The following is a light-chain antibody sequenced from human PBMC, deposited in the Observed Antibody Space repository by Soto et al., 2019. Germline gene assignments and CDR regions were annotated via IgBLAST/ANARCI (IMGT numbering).Light chain of an antibody. Sequence: DIQMTQSPSSLSASVGDRVTITCRASQGINNFLAWYQQKPGKVPKLLIYDASTLQSGVPSRVGGSGSGTDFTLAISSLQPENVATYYCQKYDSSPFTFGPGTKVDIK. CDR1: QGINNF. J-gene: IGKJ3*01. CDR2: DAS. CDR3: QKYDSSPFT. V-gene: IGKV1-27*01.